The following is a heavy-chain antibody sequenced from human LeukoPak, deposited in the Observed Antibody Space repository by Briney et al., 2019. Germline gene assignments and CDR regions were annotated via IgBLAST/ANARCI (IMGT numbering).Heavy chain of an antibody. CDR1: GFTFDDFG. Sequence: GGSLRLSCAASGFTFDDFGVSWVRQVPGKGLEWVSGINWNGGRTGYADSVKGRFTISRDNAKKSPYLQMNSLRAEDTALYYCARKWLSNAFDIWGQGTMVTVSS. J-gene: IGHJ3*02. CDR2: INWNGGRT. D-gene: IGHD5-12*01. V-gene: IGHV3-20*04. CDR3: ARKWLSNAFDI.